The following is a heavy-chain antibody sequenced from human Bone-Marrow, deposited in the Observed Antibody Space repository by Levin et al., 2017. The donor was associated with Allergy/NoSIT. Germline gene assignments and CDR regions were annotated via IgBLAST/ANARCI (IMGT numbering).Heavy chain of an antibody. CDR2: INHSGST. Sequence: PSETLSLTCAVYGGSFSGYYWSWIRQPPGKGLEWIGEINHSGSTNYNPSLKSRVTISVDTSKNQFSLKLSSVTAADTAVYYCARMSWNYGRLDYWGQGTLVTVSS. CDR1: GGSFSGYY. CDR3: ARMSWNYGRLDY. J-gene: IGHJ4*02. D-gene: IGHD1-7*01. V-gene: IGHV4-34*01.